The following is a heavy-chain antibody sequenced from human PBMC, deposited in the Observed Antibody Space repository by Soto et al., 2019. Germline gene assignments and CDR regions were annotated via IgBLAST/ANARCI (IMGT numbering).Heavy chain of an antibody. J-gene: IGHJ4*02. V-gene: IGHV3-73*01. CDR2: IRSKANNYAT. CDR1: GFTFSGST. D-gene: IGHD3-9*01. CDR3: TRSTYDIYDY. Sequence: PVGSLRLSCAASGFTFSGSTMYWVRQASGKGLEWVGRIRSKANNYATAYAASVKGRFTISRDDSKNTAYLQMNSLKTEDTAVYYCTRSTYDIYDYWGQGTLVTVSS.